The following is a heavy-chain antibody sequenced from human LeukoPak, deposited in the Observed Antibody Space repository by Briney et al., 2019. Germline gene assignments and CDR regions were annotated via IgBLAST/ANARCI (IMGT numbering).Heavy chain of an antibody. Sequence: GGSLRLSCAASGFTVSSNYMSWVRQAPGKGLEWVSVIYSGGSTYYADSAKGRFTISRDNSKNTLYLQMNSLRAEDTAVYYCASRLDGSGSYYRRFLAAFDIWGQGTMVTVSS. CDR3: ASRLDGSGSYYRRFLAAFDI. CDR2: IYSGGST. J-gene: IGHJ3*02. CDR1: GFTVSSNY. V-gene: IGHV3-53*01. D-gene: IGHD3-10*01.